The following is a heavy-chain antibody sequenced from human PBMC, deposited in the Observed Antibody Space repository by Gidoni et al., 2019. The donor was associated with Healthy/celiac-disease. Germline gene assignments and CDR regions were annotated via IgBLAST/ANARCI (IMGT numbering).Heavy chain of an antibody. J-gene: IGHJ6*02. CDR2: ISSSSSYT. V-gene: IGHV3-11*06. CDR3: ARVWYCSSTSCPQYYYGMDV. CDR1: GFTFIDYY. D-gene: IGHD2-2*01. Sequence: HVQLVESGGGLIKPGGSLRLSCAASGFTFIDYYMSWIRQAPGKGLEWVSYISSSSSYTNYADSVKGRFTISRDNAKNSLYLQMNSLRAEDTAVYYCARVWYCSSTSCPQYYYGMDVWGQGTTVTVSS.